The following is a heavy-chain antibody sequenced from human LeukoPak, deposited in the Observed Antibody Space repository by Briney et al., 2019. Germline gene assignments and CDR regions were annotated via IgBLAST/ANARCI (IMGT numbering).Heavy chain of an antibody. V-gene: IGHV1-18*01. J-gene: IGHJ4*02. Sequence: ASVKVSCKASGYTFTSYGISWVRQAPGQGLEWMGWISAYNGNTNYAQKLQGRVTMTEDTSTDTAYMELSSLRSEDTAVYYCATAAFDYWGQGTLVTVSS. CDR2: ISAYNGNT. CDR1: GYTFTSYG. CDR3: ATAAFDY.